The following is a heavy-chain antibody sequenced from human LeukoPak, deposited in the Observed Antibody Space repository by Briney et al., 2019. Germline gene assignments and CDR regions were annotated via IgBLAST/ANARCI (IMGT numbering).Heavy chain of an antibody. CDR1: GGSNY. D-gene: IGHD6-13*01. J-gene: IGHJ4*02. Sequence: PSETLSLTCTVSGGSNYWSWIRQPPGKGLEWIAYIHYSGSPNYNPSLKSRVTISIDTSKNQFSLKLNSVTAADTAVYYCARLRAAAGTVVDYWGQGTLVTVSS. CDR3: ARLRAAAGTVVDY. V-gene: IGHV4-59*08. CDR2: IHYSGSP.